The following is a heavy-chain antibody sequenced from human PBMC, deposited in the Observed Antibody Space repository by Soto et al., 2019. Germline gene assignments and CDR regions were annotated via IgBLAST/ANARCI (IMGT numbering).Heavy chain of an antibody. D-gene: IGHD1-7*01. Sequence: ASVKVSCKASGYTSIHYYVYWVRQAPGQGLEWMGIINPSGGNTIYAQKFQGRVTMTRDTSTSTVYMELTSLRSEDTAVYYCARLPDMTGTAGWFDPWGQGTLVTVSS. CDR3: ARLPDMTGTAGWFDP. CDR2: INPSGGNT. V-gene: IGHV1-46*01. CDR1: GYTSIHYY. J-gene: IGHJ5*02.